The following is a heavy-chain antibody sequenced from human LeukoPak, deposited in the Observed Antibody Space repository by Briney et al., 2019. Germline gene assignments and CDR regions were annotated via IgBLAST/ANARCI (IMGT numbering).Heavy chain of an antibody. Sequence: PGGSLRLSCAASGFTFSSYAMHWVRQAPGKGLEWVAVISYDGSNKYYADSVKGRFTISRDNSKNTLYLQMNSLRAEDTALYYCIKDGDYYGSGKGFAAFDIWGQGTMVTVSS. CDR1: GFTFSSYA. CDR2: ISYDGSNK. D-gene: IGHD3-10*01. J-gene: IGHJ3*02. V-gene: IGHV3-30-3*02. CDR3: IKDGDYYGSGKGFAAFDI.